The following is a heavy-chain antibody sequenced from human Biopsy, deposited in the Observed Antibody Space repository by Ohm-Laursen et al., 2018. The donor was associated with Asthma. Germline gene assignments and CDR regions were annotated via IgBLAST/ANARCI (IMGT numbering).Heavy chain of an antibody. J-gene: IGHJ4*02. CDR2: INSVLGTT. CDR3: ARKAGSCISRTCYSLDF. D-gene: IGHD2-2*01. Sequence: SSVKVSCKALGGTFNTYVIGWVRQAPGQGLEWMGGINSVLGTTTYPQKFQDRVTITADDSTSTVYMELSSLRSEDTAVYYCARKAGSCISRTCYSLDFWGQGTLVTVSS. CDR1: GGTFNTYV. V-gene: IGHV1-69*01.